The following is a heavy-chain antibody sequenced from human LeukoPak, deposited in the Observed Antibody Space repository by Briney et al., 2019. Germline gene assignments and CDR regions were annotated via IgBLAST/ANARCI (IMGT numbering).Heavy chain of an antibody. V-gene: IGHV4-34*01. D-gene: IGHD3/OR15-3a*01. CDR1: AGSFSGYY. Sequence: SETLSLTFVVNAGSFSGYYWSWIRQPPGKGLEWIGEIDQSVTTNYNPSLKSRVAISIDTSKKQFSLTLTSMTAADTAVYYCARVPHYYFGYGYFDTWGQGTRVTVSS. CDR2: IDQSVTT. CDR3: ARVPHYYFGYGYFDT. J-gene: IGHJ4*02.